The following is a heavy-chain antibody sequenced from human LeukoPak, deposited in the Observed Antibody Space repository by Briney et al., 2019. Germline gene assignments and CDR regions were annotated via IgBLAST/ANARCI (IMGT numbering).Heavy chain of an antibody. V-gene: IGHV4-34*01. Sequence: GSLRLSCAASGFTVSSNYMSWIRQPPGKGLEWIGEINHSGSTNYNPSLKSRVTISVDTYKNQFSLKLSSVTAADTAVYYCARSNYYGSGRPKPLDYWGQGTLVTVSS. CDR1: GFTVSSNY. CDR2: INHSGST. CDR3: ARSNYYGSGRPKPLDY. J-gene: IGHJ4*02. D-gene: IGHD3-10*01.